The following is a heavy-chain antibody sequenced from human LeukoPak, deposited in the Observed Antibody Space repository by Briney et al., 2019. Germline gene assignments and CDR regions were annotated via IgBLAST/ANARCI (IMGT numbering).Heavy chain of an antibody. CDR1: GFTLSNHW. CDR2: VNRDGSTT. J-gene: IGHJ6*02. V-gene: IGHV3-7*01. Sequence: GGSLRLSCEASGFTLSNHWMTWVRQAPGRGLEWVANVNRDGSTTYYADSVKGRFTISKDNAKNSLYLEMNSLRAEDTAFYRGARNNGMDVWGQGTTVTVSS. CDR3: ARNNGMDV.